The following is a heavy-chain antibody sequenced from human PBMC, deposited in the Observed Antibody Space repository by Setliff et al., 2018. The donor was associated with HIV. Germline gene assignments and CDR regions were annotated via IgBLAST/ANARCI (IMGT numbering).Heavy chain of an antibody. V-gene: IGHV1-69*10. CDR2: TNPQSDIA. J-gene: IGHJ4*02. CDR3: VRVGPWYYARSGYLASWDY. Sequence: AASVKVSCKASGFTFNHYARSWVRQAPGQRPEWMGGTNPQSDIANYAQRFQGRVTITADHSTTTTYMELTSLRADDTAVYYCVRVGPWYYARSGYLASWDYWGQGTLVTVSS. D-gene: IGHD3-22*01. CDR1: GFTFNHYA.